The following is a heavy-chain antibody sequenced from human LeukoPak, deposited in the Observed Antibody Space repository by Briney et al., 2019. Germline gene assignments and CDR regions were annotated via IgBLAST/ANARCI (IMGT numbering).Heavy chain of an antibody. V-gene: IGHV3-66*01. Sequence: GGSLRLSCAASGFTVSSNYMSWVRQAPGKGLGGVSVIYIGGRTSYADSVKGRFTISRDSSKNTLFLQMNSLRAEDTAVYYCARLYGPDAFDIWGEGTMVTVSS. J-gene: IGHJ3*02. CDR1: GFTVSSNY. CDR2: IYIGGRT. CDR3: ARLYGPDAFDI. D-gene: IGHD4-17*01.